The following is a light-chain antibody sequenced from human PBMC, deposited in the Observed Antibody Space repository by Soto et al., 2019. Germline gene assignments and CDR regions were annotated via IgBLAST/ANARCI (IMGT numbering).Light chain of an antibody. V-gene: IGLV2-14*01. CDR3: NSYTSSSTFV. CDR1: SSDVGGYNY. CDR2: EVS. J-gene: IGLJ1*01. Sequence: QSALIQPASVSGSPGQSITISCTGTSSDVGGYNYVSWYQQHPGKAPKLMIYEVSNRPSGVSNRFSGSRSGNTASLTISGLQAEDEAEYYCNSYTSSSTFVFGTGTKLTVL.